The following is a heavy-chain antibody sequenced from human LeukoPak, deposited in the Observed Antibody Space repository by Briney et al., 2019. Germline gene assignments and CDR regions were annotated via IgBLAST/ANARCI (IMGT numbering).Heavy chain of an antibody. V-gene: IGHV5-51*01. J-gene: IGHJ4*02. D-gene: IGHD4-11*01. CDR1: GYSFANYW. CDR3: ARAPTSLSNPYYFDY. CDR2: IYPGDSDT. Sequence: GESLKISCKASGYSFANYWFGWVRQLPGKGLEWMGIIYPGDSDTRYSPSFRGQVTISADESISTAFLQWKSLKAPDTAMYYCARAPTSLSNPYYFDYWGQGTLVTVSS.